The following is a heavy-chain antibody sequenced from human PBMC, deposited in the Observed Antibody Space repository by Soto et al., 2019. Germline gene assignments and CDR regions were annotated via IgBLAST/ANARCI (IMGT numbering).Heavy chain of an antibody. CDR3: ARAEKSSGWYIDYYYYGMDV. J-gene: IGHJ6*02. D-gene: IGHD6-19*01. Sequence: ASVKVSCKSSGYTFTSYGISWVRQAPGQGLEWMGWISAYNGNTNYAQKLQGRVTMTTDTSTSTAYMELRSLRSDDTAVYYCARAEKSSGWYIDYYYYGMDVWGQGTTVTVSS. CDR1: GYTFTSYG. CDR2: ISAYNGNT. V-gene: IGHV1-18*01.